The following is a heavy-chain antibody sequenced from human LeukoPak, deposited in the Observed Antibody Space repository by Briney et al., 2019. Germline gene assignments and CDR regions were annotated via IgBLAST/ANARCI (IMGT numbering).Heavy chain of an antibody. CDR2: ISSSGVNT. CDR3: ARALNNYYDSSGYFGG. CDR1: GFTFSSFA. D-gene: IGHD3-22*01. Sequence: GGSLRLSCAASGFTFSSFAMSWVRQAPGKGLEWVSSISSSGVNTYYADSVKGRFTISRDNSKNTLFLQMSSLRAEDTAVYYCARALNNYYDSSGYFGGGGQGTLVTVSS. V-gene: IGHV3-23*01. J-gene: IGHJ4*02.